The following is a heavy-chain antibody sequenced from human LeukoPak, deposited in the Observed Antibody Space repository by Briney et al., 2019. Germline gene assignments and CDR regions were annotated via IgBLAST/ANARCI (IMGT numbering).Heavy chain of an antibody. J-gene: IGHJ6*02. CDR2: IKLDGSEK. Sequence: GGSLRLSCVASGFTFGKYWMSWVRQAPGKGLEWVANIKLDGSEKNYVDSVKGRFTISRDNAKNSLYLQMNGLRAEDTAVYFCARYDSGWREDYYYGMDVWGQGTTVTVSS. D-gene: IGHD6-19*01. CDR1: GFTFGKYW. CDR3: ARYDSGWREDYYYGMDV. V-gene: IGHV3-7*01.